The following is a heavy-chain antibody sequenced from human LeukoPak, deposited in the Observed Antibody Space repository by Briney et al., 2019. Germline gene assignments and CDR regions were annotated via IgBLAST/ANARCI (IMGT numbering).Heavy chain of an antibody. CDR2: IYTSGST. J-gene: IGHJ3*02. D-gene: IGHD2-2*01. V-gene: IGHV4-4*09. CDR3: ARLKDIVVVPAGGAFDI. CDR1: GGSISSYY. Sequence: SETLCLTCTVPGGSISSYYWSWIRQPPGKGLEWSGYIYTSGSTNYNPSLKSGVTISVDTSKNQFSLKLSSVTAADTAVYYCARLKDIVVVPAGGAFDIWGQGTMVTVSS.